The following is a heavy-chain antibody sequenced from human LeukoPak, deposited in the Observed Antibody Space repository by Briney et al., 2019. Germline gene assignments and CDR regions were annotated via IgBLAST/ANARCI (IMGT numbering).Heavy chain of an antibody. V-gene: IGHV4-34*01. Sequence: SETLSLTCTVSGGSISGYYWSWIRQPPGKGLEWIGEINHSGSTNYNPSLKSRVTISVDTSKNQFSLKLSSVTAADTAVYYCARVPYYYGSGSYSDYWGQGTLVTVSS. D-gene: IGHD3-10*01. CDR1: GGSISGYY. CDR3: ARVPYYYGSGSYSDY. CDR2: INHSGST. J-gene: IGHJ4*02.